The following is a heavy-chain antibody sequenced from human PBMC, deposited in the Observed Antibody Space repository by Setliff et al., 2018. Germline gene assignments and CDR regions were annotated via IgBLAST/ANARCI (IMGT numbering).Heavy chain of an antibody. CDR3: ARSDYNFWSGYLLPYYFDY. V-gene: IGHV1-69*13. CDR1: GGTFSSYA. D-gene: IGHD3-3*01. CDR2: IIPIFGTA. Sequence: SVKVSCKASGGTFSSYAISWVRQAPGQGLEWMGGIIPIFGTANYAQKFQGRVTITADESTSTAYMELSTLRSEDTAVYYCARSDYNFWSGYLLPYYFDYWGQGTLVTSPQ. J-gene: IGHJ4*02.